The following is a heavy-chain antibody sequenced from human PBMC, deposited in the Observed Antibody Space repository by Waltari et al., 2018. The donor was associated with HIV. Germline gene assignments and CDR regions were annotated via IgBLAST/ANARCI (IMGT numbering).Heavy chain of an antibody. D-gene: IGHD2-2*01. V-gene: IGHV4-59*02. J-gene: IGHJ3*01. Sequence: QVKLQESGPGLVKPSETRSLNCSVSGGHVSTYYWNWIRKPPGKGLEWIGGILYSGSTSYSPSFRSRVTMSIDTSKDYFSLRLDSVTAADTALYYCARRPVIPSTIRNAFDVWSQGTMVTVSS. CDR1: GGHVSTYY. CDR3: ARRPVIPSTIRNAFDV. CDR2: ILYSGST.